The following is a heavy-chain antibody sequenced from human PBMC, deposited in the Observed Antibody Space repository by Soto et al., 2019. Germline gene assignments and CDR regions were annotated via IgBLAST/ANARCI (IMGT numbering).Heavy chain of an antibody. CDR1: GYTFTSYD. D-gene: IGHD3-10*01. CDR3: ESVRVSMVRGVSITGGWFDP. CDR2: MNPNSGNT. Sequence: QVQLVQSGAEVKKPGASVKVSCKASGYTFTSYDINWVRQATGQGLEWMGWMNPNSGNTGYAQKFQDRVTMTRNTSISTAYMELSSLRSEDTAVYYCESVRVSMVRGVSITGGWFDPWGQGTLVTVSS. J-gene: IGHJ5*02. V-gene: IGHV1-8*01.